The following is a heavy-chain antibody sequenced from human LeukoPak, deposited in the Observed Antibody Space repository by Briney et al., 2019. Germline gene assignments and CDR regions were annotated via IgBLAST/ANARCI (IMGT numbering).Heavy chain of an antibody. V-gene: IGHV1-69*04. J-gene: IGHJ6*04. CDR2: IIPILGIA. CDR1: GGTFSSYT. CDR3: ARDTLYGSGKHV. Sequence: GSSVKVSCKASGGTFSSYTISWVRQAPGQGLEWMGRIIPILGIANYAQKFQGRVTITADKSTSTAYMELSSLRSEDTAVYYCARDTLYGSGKHVWGKGTTVTVSS. D-gene: IGHD3-10*01.